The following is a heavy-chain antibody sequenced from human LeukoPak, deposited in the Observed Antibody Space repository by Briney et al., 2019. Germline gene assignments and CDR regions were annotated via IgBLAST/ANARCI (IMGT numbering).Heavy chain of an antibody. CDR2: IYSGGST. J-gene: IGHJ4*02. D-gene: IGHD6-19*01. CDR3: ARERSLEIAVAGTIFDY. CDR1: GFTFSSYA. V-gene: IGHV3-66*01. Sequence: GGSLRLSCAASGFTFSSYAMSWVRQAPGKGLEWVSVIYSGGSTYYADSVKGRFTISRDNSKNTLYLQMKSLRAEDTAVYYCARERSLEIAVAGTIFDYWGQGTLVTVSS.